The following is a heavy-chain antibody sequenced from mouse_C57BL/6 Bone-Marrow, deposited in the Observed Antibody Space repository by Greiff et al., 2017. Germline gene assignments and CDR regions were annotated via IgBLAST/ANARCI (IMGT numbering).Heavy chain of an antibody. D-gene: IGHD6-1*01. CDR2: IDPENGDT. Sequence: EVQLKESGAELVRPGASVKLSCTASGFNIKDDYMHWVKQRPEQGLEWIGWIDPENGDTEYASKFQGKATITADTSSNTAYLQLSSLTSEDTAVYYCTTLIARYWYFDVWGTGTTVTVSS. CDR1: GFNIKDDY. J-gene: IGHJ1*03. CDR3: TTLIARYWYFDV. V-gene: IGHV14-4*01.